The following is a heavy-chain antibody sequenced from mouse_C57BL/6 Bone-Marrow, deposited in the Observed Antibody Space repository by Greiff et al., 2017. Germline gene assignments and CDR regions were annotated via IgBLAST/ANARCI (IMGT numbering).Heavy chain of an antibody. Sequence: QVQLKQSGPELVKPGASVKLSCKASGYTFTSYDINWVQQRPGQGLEWIGWIYPRDGSTKYNEKFKGTATLTVHTSSSTAYMELHSMTSEDSAVYFCARLEFDGSSGDWYFDVWGTGTTVTVSS. D-gene: IGHD1-1*01. V-gene: IGHV1-85*01. CDR1: GYTFTSYD. CDR2: IYPRDGST. J-gene: IGHJ1*03. CDR3: ARLEFDGSSGDWYFDV.